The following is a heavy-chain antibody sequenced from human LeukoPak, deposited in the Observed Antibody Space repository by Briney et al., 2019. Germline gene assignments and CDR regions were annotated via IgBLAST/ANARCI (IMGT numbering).Heavy chain of an antibody. CDR3: ARMPLHPNWFDP. V-gene: IGHV4-59*08. J-gene: IGHJ5*02. D-gene: IGHD2-2*01. CDR2: IYYSGST. CDR1: GGSISSYY. Sequence: SQTLSLTCTVSGGSISSYYWSWIRQPPGKGLEWIGYIYYSGSTNYNPSLKSRVTISVDTSKNQFSLKLSSVTAADTAVYYCARMPLHPNWFDPWGQGTLVTVSS.